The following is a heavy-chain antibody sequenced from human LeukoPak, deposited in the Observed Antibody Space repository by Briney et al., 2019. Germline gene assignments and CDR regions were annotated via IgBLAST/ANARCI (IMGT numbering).Heavy chain of an antibody. D-gene: IGHD5-24*01. CDR1: GFTFSSYW. V-gene: IGHV3-74*01. Sequence: GGSLRLSCTASGFTFSSYWMHWVRQAPGKGLVWVSRINSDGGSTSYADSVKGRFTISRDNAKNTLYLQMNSLRAEDTAVYYCARRIQGMALYYFDYWGQGTLVTVSS. J-gene: IGHJ4*02. CDR2: INSDGGST. CDR3: ARRIQGMALYYFDY.